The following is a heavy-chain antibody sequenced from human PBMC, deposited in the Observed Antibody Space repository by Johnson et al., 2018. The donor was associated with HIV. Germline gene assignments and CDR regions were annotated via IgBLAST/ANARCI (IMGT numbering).Heavy chain of an antibody. CDR2: IKQDGSEK. V-gene: IGHV3-7*05. CDR3: ATFGGGSFHAFDI. Sequence: EVQLVESGGGLVQPGGSLRLSCAASGFTFSSYWMSWVRQAPGKGLEWVANIKQDGSEKYDVDSVKGRFTISRDNAKNSRYLQMNSLSAEDTAVYYCATFGGGSFHAFDIWGQGTMVTVSS. D-gene: IGHD1-26*01. CDR1: GFTFSSYW. J-gene: IGHJ3*02.